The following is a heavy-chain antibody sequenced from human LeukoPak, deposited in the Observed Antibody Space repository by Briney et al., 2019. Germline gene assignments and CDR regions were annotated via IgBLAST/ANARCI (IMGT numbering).Heavy chain of an antibody. Sequence: PGGSLRLSCAASGFTFSSYSMNWVRKAPGKGLEWVSSISSSSSYIYYADSVKRRFTLSRDNAKNSLYLQMNSLRAEDTAVYYCARVYYGSGSFDYWGRGTLVTVSS. V-gene: IGHV3-21*01. D-gene: IGHD3-10*01. J-gene: IGHJ4*02. CDR2: ISSSSSYI. CDR1: GFTFSSYS. CDR3: ARVYYGSGSFDY.